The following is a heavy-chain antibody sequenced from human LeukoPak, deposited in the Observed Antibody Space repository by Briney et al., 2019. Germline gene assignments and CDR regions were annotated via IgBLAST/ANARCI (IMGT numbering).Heavy chain of an antibody. J-gene: IGHJ4*02. CDR1: GFTFSSYS. Sequence: GGSLRLSCAASGFTFSSYSMKWVRAAPGRGREWGSYISSSSSTIYYADSVKGRFTISRDNAKNSLYLQMNSLRDEDTAVYYCARDLVWHATVTKFDYWGQGTLVTVSS. V-gene: IGHV3-48*02. CDR2: ISSSSSTI. CDR3: ARDLVWHATVTKFDY. D-gene: IGHD4-17*01.